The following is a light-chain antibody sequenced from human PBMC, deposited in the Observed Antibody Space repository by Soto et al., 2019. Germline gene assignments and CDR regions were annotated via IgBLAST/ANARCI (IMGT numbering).Light chain of an antibody. V-gene: IGLV2-23*01. J-gene: IGLJ1*01. CDR1: NNDVGGYNL. CDR3: CCFAGNSLPFV. Sequence: QSALTQPASVSGSPGQSITISCTGTNNDVGGYNLVSWYQQRPGKAPKLLIYEGTKRPSGVSIRFSGSKSGKTASLTISGLQAEDEADYYCCCFAGNSLPFVFGSGTKVTVL. CDR2: EGT.